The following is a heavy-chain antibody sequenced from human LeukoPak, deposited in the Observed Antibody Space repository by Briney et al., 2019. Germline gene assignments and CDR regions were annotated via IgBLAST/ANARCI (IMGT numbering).Heavy chain of an antibody. CDR2: INGDESST. V-gene: IGHV3-74*01. J-gene: IGHJ1*01. Sequence: GGSLRLSCAASGFTFSSYWMHWVRQAPGKGLVWVSRINGDESSTSYAASVKGRFPTSRENARNTLYLQMSSLRVEDTAVYYCARVGPGLMAFWGQGTLVTVSS. D-gene: IGHD3-16*01. CDR3: ARVGPGLMAF. CDR1: GFTFSSYW.